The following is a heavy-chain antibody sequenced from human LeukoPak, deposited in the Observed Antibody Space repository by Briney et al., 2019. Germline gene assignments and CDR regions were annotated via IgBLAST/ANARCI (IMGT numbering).Heavy chain of an antibody. CDR3: ARAVTGYSSSWYIAMADY. D-gene: IGHD6-13*01. Sequence: GGSLRLSCAASGFTFSNYRMNWVRQAPGKGLEWVSSISSGSSYIYYADSVKGRFTISRDNAKNSLYLQMNSLRAEDTAVYYCARAVTGYSSSWYIAMADYWGQGTLVTVSS. J-gene: IGHJ4*02. CDR1: GFTFSNYR. V-gene: IGHV3-21*01. CDR2: ISSGSSYI.